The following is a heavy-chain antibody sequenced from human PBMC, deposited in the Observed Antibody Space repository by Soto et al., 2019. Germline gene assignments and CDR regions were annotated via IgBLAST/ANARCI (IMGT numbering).Heavy chain of an antibody. CDR2: IYYSGST. CDR1: GGSISSYY. Sequence: ETLSLTCTVSGGSISSYYWSWIRQPPGKGLEWIGYIYYSGSTNYNPSLKSRVTISVDTSKNQFSLKLSSVTAADTAVYYCAALEYYDSSGYYPFDYWGQGTLVTVSS. D-gene: IGHD3-22*01. V-gene: IGHV4-59*01. J-gene: IGHJ4*02. CDR3: AALEYYDSSGYYPFDY.